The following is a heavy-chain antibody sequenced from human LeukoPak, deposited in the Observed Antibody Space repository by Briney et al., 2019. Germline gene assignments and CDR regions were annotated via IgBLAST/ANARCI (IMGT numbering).Heavy chain of an antibody. V-gene: IGHV3-48*01. D-gene: IGHD6-13*01. CDR3: ARVWGAAASRSFDY. J-gene: IGHJ4*02. CDR2: ISSSSSTI. CDR1: GFTFGSNS. Sequence: GGSLRLSCAASGFTFGSNSMNWVRQAPGKGLEWVSYISSSSSTIYYADSVKGRFTISRDNAKNSLYLQMNSLRAEDTAVYYCARVWGAAASRSFDYWGQGTLVTVSS.